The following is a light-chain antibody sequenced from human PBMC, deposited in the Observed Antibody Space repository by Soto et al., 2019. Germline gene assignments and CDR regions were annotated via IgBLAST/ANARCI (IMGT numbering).Light chain of an antibody. V-gene: IGKV1-5*03. CDR3: QQYNCYPEE. J-gene: IGKJ1*01. CDR1: QTISSW. Sequence: IRFNQSPTYLSVALSLIGATTCRASQTISSWLAWYQQKPGKAPKLLIYKASTLESGVPSRFSGSGSGTEFTLTISSLQPDDFATYYCQQYNCYPEEFGQGTKVEIK. CDR2: KAS.